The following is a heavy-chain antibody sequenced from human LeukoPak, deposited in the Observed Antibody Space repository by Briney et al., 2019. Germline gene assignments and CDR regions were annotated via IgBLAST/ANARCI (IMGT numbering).Heavy chain of an antibody. CDR1: GFTFSSYG. D-gene: IGHD3-22*01. V-gene: IGHV3-30*18. CDR2: ISYDGTYE. CDR3: AKTRSRVYDSSGYPTREFDY. Sequence: PGGSLRLSCAASGFTFSSYGMHWVRQAPGKGLEWVAIISYDGTYEYFTDSVRGRFTISRDNSKNTLYLQMNSLRAEDTAVYYCAKTRSRVYDSSGYPTREFDYWGQGTLVTVSS. J-gene: IGHJ4*02.